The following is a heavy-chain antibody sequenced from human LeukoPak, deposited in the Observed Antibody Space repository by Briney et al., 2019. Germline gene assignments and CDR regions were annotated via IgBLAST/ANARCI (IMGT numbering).Heavy chain of an antibody. J-gene: IGHJ4*02. CDR2: INSDASTT. CDR1: GFTFSSHW. CDR3: ARVGVTPDY. D-gene: IGHD2-8*01. Sequence: SGGSLRLSCAASGFTFSSHWMHWVRHAPGEGLVWVSHINSDASTTTYADSVKGRFTISRDNAKNPLYLQMNSLRAEDTAVYYCARVGVTPDYWGQGTLVTVSS. V-gene: IGHV3-74*03.